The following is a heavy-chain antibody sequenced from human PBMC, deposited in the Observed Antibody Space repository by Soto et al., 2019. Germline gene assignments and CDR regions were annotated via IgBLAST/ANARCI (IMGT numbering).Heavy chain of an antibody. J-gene: IGHJ4*02. CDR3: AREGELLRGDY. CDR1: GYTFTSYY. D-gene: IGHD1-26*01. Sequence: QVQLVQSGAEVKKPGASVKVSCKASGYTFTSYYMHWVRQAPGQGLEWMGIINPSGGSTSYAQKFQGRVTMTRATSTSTVYMELSSLRSEDTAVYYCAREGELLRGDYWGQGTLVTVSS. V-gene: IGHV1-46*01. CDR2: INPSGGST.